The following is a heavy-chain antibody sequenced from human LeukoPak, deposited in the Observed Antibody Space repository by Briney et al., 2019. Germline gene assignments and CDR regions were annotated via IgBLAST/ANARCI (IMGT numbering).Heavy chain of an antibody. CDR2: INHSGST. CDR3: ASYRPLGYCSSTSCRGTMDTAMEN. V-gene: IGHV4-34*01. J-gene: IGHJ4*02. D-gene: IGHD2-2*01. Sequence: SETLSLTCAVYGGSFSGYYWSWIRQPPGKGLEWIGEINHSGSTNYNPSLKSRVTISVDTSKNQFSLKLSSVTAADTAVYYCASYRPLGYCSSTSCRGTMDTAMENWGQGTLVTVSS. CDR1: GGSFSGYY.